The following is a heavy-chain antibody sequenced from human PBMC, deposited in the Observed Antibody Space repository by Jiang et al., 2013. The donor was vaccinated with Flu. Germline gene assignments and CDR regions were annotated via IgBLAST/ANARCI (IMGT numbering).Heavy chain of an antibody. J-gene: IGHJ4*02. V-gene: IGHV3-48*01. CDR2: LDASTNTI. Sequence: YLDASTNTIYYANSVKGRFTISRDNARNSLYLQMNGLRAEDTAVYFCAREGRDGYNPYFDSWGQGTLVTVSS. D-gene: IGHD5-24*01. CDR3: AREGRDGYNPYFDS.